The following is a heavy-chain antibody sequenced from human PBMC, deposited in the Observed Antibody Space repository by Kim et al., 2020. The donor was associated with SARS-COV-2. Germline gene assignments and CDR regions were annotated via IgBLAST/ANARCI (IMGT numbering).Heavy chain of an antibody. CDR2: IYYSGST. D-gene: IGHD4-4*01. CDR1: GGSISSYY. CDR3: ARNTVTDNYYYYGMDV. J-gene: IGHJ6*02. Sequence: SETLSLTCTVSGGSISSYYWSWIRQPPGKGLEWIGYIYYSGSTNYNPSLKSRVTISVDTSKNQFSLKLSSVTAADTAMYYCARNTVTDNYYYYGMDVWGQGTTVTVSS. V-gene: IGHV4-59*01.